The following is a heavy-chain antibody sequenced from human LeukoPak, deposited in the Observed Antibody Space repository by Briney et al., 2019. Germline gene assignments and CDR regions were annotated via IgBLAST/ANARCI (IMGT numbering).Heavy chain of an antibody. CDR1: GFTFSSYS. Sequence: SGGSLRLSCAASGFTFSSYSMNWVRQAPGKGLEWVSSISSSSSYIYYADSVKGRFTISRDNAKNSLYLQMNSLRAEDTAVYYCAKGGQWLRFLDYWGQGTLVTVSS. D-gene: IGHD5-12*01. CDR2: ISSSSSYI. CDR3: AKGGQWLRFLDY. J-gene: IGHJ4*02. V-gene: IGHV3-21*01.